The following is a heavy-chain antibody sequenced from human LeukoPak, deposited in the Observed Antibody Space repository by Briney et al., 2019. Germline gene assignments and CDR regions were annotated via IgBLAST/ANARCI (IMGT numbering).Heavy chain of an antibody. CDR2: ISGSGGSA. D-gene: IGHD3-3*01. Sequence: GGSLRLSCAASGFTFSSYAMSWVRQAPGKGLEWVSAISGSGGSAYYADSVKGRFTISRDNSKNTLYLQMNSLRAEDTAVYYCAKEPLPPYDFWSGYWDYWGQGTLVTVSS. J-gene: IGHJ4*02. V-gene: IGHV3-23*01. CDR1: GFTFSSYA. CDR3: AKEPLPPYDFWSGYWDY.